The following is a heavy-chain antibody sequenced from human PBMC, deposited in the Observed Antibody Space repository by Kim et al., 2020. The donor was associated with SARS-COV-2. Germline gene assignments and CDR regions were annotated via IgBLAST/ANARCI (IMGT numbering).Heavy chain of an antibody. CDR3: ARGWYDFLSGYSLFDY. J-gene: IGHJ4*02. V-gene: IGHV4-59*01. D-gene: IGHD3-3*01. CDR2: IYYSGST. CDR1: GGSISSYY. Sequence: SETLSLTCTVSGGSISSYYWSWIRQPPGKGLEWIGYIYYSGSTNYNPSLKSRVTISVDTSKNQFSLKLSSVTAADTAVYYCARGWYDFLSGYSLFDYWGQGTLVTVSS.